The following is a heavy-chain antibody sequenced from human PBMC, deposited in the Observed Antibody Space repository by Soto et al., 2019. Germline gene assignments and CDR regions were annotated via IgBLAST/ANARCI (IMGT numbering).Heavy chain of an antibody. CDR2: INNAGTT. CDR3: VRENYYYGMDV. Sequence: PGGSLRLSCAASGFDASVNYMTWVRQGPGKGLEWVSVINNAGTTFYADSVKGRFTISRDNFKNTLYLQMNSLRVEDTAMYYCVRENYYYGMDVWGQGTAVTVSS. J-gene: IGHJ6*02. V-gene: IGHV3-66*01. CDR1: GFDASVNY.